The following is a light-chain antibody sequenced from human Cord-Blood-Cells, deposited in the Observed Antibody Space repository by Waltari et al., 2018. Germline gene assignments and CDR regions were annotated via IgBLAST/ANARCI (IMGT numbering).Light chain of an antibody. J-gene: IGLJ2*01. Sequence: QSALTQPPSASGSPGQSVTISCTGTSSDVGGYNYVSWYQQPPGKAPKLMIYEGSKRPSGVPDRFSGSKSGKSASLTVSGLQAEDEADYYCSSYAGSNNVVFGGGTKLTVL. V-gene: IGLV2-8*01. CDR1: SSDVGGYNY. CDR3: SSYAGSNNVV. CDR2: EGS.